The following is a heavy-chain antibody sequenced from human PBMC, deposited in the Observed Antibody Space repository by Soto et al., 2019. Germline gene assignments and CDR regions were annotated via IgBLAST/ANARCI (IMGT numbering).Heavy chain of an antibody. D-gene: IGHD6-19*01. CDR2: IYTAGGT. V-gene: IGHV3-53*02. CDR3: ARDRANSGWSDY. J-gene: IGHJ4*02. CDR1: GLTVSSNY. Sequence: EVQLVETGGGLIQPGGSLRLSCAASGLTVSSNYMSWVRQAPGKGLEWVSVIYTAGGTYYADSVKGRFTISRDNSKNTLYLLMNSLRAEDTAVYFCARDRANSGWSDYWGQGTLVTVSS.